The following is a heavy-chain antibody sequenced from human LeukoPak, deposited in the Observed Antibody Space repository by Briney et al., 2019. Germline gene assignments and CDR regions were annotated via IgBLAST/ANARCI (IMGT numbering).Heavy chain of an antibody. Sequence: GASVKVSCKASGYTFTSYYMHWVRQAPGQGLEWMGIINPSGGSTSYAQKFQGRVTMTRDTSTSTVYMELSSLRSEDTAVYYCARDGLAYYYDSSGYSNWFDPWGQGTLVTVSS. CDR2: INPSGGST. CDR3: ARDGLAYYYDSSGYSNWFDP. D-gene: IGHD3-22*01. CDR1: GYTFTSYY. V-gene: IGHV1-46*01. J-gene: IGHJ5*02.